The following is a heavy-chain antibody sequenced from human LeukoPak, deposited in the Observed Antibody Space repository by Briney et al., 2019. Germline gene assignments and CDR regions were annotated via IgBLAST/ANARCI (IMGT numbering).Heavy chain of an antibody. CDR1: GGSVSTSPNY. D-gene: IGHD5-24*01. V-gene: IGHV4-39*01. Sequence: PSETLSLTCSVSGGSVSTSPNYWGWIRQPPGKGLEWIGNIYYNGDTSFNPSLEGRVSISIDLSKNQFSLDLTSVTAADTAVYYCARSPPTIFDYWGQGALVTVSS. CDR2: IYYNGDT. J-gene: IGHJ4*02. CDR3: ARSPPTIFDY.